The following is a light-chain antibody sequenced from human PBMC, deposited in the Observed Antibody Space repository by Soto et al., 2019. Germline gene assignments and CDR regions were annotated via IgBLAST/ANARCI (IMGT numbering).Light chain of an antibody. J-gene: IGKJ1*01. CDR3: QQYGSSPGT. CDR1: QGVSSSY. CDR2: GAS. Sequence: EIVLTQSPGTLSLSPGERATLSCRASQGVSSSYLAWYRQKPGQAPRLLIFGASSRATGIPDRFSGSGSGTDFTLTISRLEPEDFAVYYCQQYGSSPGTFGQGTKVDIK. V-gene: IGKV3-20*01.